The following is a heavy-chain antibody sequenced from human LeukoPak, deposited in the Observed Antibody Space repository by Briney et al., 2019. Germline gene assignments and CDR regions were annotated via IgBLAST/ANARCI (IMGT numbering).Heavy chain of an antibody. CDR1: GFTFSNSY. CDR2: LYGGSST. Sequence: GGSLRLSCAASGFTFSNSYMSWVRQAPAKGLEWVSVLYGGSSTYYADSVKGRFTISRDNSKNTLYLQMNSLRAEDTAVYYCAREVSSRRYFDYWGQGTLVTVSS. V-gene: IGHV3-53*01. CDR3: AREVSSRRYFDY. D-gene: IGHD2-2*01. J-gene: IGHJ4*02.